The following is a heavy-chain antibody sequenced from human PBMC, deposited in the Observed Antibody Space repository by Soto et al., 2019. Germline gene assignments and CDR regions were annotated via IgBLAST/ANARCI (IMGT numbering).Heavy chain of an antibody. Sequence: GGSLRLSCAASGFTFSSYAMSWVRQAPAKGLEWVSAISGSGGSTYYADSVKGRFTISRDNSKNTLYLQMNSLRAEDTAVYYCAKDDSIVVVVAAFDYWGQGTLVTVSS. D-gene: IGHD2-15*01. CDR3: AKDDSIVVVVAAFDY. CDR2: ISGSGGST. V-gene: IGHV3-23*01. J-gene: IGHJ4*02. CDR1: GFTFSSYA.